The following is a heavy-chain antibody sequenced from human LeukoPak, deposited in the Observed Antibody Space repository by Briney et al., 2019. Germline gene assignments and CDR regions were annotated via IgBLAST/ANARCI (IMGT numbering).Heavy chain of an antibody. CDR3: AKDGSTYCGGDCYSFWFDY. Sequence: GGSLRLSCAASGFTFSSYAMSWVRQAPGKGLEWVSAISGSGGSTYYADSVKGRFTISRDNSKNTLYLQMNSLRAEDTAVYYRAKDGSTYCGGDCYSFWFDYWGQGTLVTVSS. J-gene: IGHJ4*02. CDR2: ISGSGGST. D-gene: IGHD2-21*02. CDR1: GFTFSSYA. V-gene: IGHV3-23*01.